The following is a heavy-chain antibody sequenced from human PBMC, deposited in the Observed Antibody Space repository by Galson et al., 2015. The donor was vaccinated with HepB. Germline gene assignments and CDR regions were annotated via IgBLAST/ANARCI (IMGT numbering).Heavy chain of an antibody. D-gene: IGHD5-18*01. Sequence: SLRLSCAASGFTFSSYWMSWVRQAPGKGLEWVANIKQDGSEKYYVDSVKGRFTISRDNAKNSLYLQMNSLRAEDTAVYYCARASQYSYGPFDYWGQGTLVTVSS. CDR2: IKQDGSEK. V-gene: IGHV3-7*03. J-gene: IGHJ4*02. CDR1: GFTFSSYW. CDR3: ARASQYSYGPFDY.